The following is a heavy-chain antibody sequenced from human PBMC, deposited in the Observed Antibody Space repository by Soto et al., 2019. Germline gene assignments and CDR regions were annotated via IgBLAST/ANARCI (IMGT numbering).Heavy chain of an antibody. Sequence: EVQLLESGGGLVQPGGSLRLSCAASGFTFSSYAMNWVRQAPGKGLEWVSGISGSGGSTYYADSVKGRFTISRDNSKNTLYLQMNSLRADDTAVYYCAKDLYRDFMITFGGVMSAFDFWGQGTMVTVSS. CDR1: GFTFSSYA. J-gene: IGHJ3*01. D-gene: IGHD3-16*01. V-gene: IGHV3-23*01. CDR2: ISGSGGST. CDR3: AKDLYRDFMITFGGVMSAFDF.